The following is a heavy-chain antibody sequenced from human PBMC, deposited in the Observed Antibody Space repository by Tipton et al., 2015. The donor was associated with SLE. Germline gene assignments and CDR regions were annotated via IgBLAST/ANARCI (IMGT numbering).Heavy chain of an antibody. V-gene: IGHV3-53*05. CDR2: IYSGGST. J-gene: IGHJ3*02. D-gene: IGHD2-2*02. CDR1: GFTFSSYW. CDR3: ARGSTSCYTAFDI. Sequence: SLRLSCAASGFTFSSYWMHWVRQAPGKGLVWVSVIYSGGSTYYADSVKGRFTISRDNSKNTLYLQMNSLRAEDTAVYYCARGSTSCYTAFDIWGQGTMVTVSS.